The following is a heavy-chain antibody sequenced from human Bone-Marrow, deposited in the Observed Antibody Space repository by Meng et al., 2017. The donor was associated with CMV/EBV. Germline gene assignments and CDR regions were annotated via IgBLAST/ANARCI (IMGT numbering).Heavy chain of an antibody. CDR3: ARRYNDFWTIDY. CDR1: GYSFTNYW. CDR2: IYPGDSEI. V-gene: IGHV5-51*01. Sequence: KVSCKGSGYSFTNYWIGWVRQMPGKGLEWMGIIYPGDSEIRYSPSFQSQVTISADKSISTAYLQWSSLKASDTAMYYCARRYNDFWTIDYWGQGTLVTVSS. J-gene: IGHJ4*02. D-gene: IGHD3-3*01.